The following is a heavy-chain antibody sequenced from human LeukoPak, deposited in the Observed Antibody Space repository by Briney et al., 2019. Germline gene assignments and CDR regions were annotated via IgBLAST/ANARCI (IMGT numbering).Heavy chain of an antibody. V-gene: IGHV4-34*01. J-gene: IGHJ6*03. CDR3: ARGIAARPPLYYYYYYMDV. CDR1: GGSFSGYY. Sequence: SETLSLTYAVYGGSFSGYYWSWIRQPPGKGLEWIGEINHSGSTNYNPSLKSRVTISVDTSKNQFSLKLSSVTAADTAVYYCARGIAARPPLYYYYYYMDVWGKGTTVTVSS. D-gene: IGHD6-6*01. CDR2: INHSGST.